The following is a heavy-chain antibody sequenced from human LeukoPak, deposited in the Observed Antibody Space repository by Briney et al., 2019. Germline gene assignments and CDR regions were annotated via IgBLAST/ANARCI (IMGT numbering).Heavy chain of an antibody. Sequence: PGGSLRLSCAASGFTVSSNYMSWVRQPAGKGLEWVSVLYSGGATFYADSVKGRFTISRDTSKNTLYLQMNDLRADDTAVYYCTKLKGWYGEGFFDYWGQGPLVTVSS. V-gene: IGHV3-53*01. CDR2: LYSGGAT. D-gene: IGHD6-19*01. CDR1: GFTVSSNY. CDR3: TKLKGWYGEGFFDY. J-gene: IGHJ4*02.